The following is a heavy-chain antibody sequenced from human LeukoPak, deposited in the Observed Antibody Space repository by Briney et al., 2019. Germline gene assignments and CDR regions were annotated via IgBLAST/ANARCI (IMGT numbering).Heavy chain of an antibody. CDR2: VYSSGST. J-gene: IGHJ4*02. D-gene: IGHD1-14*01. Sequence: SETLSLTCTVSGGSINNKYWSWLRQPPGRGLEGIGYVYSSGSTNYNPSFSSRVTMSVDTSKNQFSLRVNSVTATDTAMHYCAIFSRNNDHMLDYGGRGTRVTVSS. V-gene: IGHV4-59*01. CDR1: GGSINNKY. CDR3: AIFSRNNDHMLDY.